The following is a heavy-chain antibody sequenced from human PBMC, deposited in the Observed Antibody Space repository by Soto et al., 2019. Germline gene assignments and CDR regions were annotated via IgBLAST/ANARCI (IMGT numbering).Heavy chain of an antibody. D-gene: IGHD1-1*01. CDR2: IYYSGST. CDR1: GGSISSYY. Sequence: PSETLSLTCTVSGGSISSYYWSWIRQPPGKGLEWIGYIYYSGSTNYNPSLKSRVTISVDTSKNQFSLKLSSVTAADTAVYYCARRYGYRFDYWGQGTPVPVSS. CDR3: ARRYGYRFDY. J-gene: IGHJ4*02. V-gene: IGHV4-59*08.